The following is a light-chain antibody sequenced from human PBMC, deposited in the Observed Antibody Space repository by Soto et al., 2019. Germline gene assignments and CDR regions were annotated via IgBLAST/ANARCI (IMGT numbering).Light chain of an antibody. V-gene: IGLV1-40*01. CDR3: ISYRGSDTSDV. J-gene: IGLJ1*01. CDR2: GNT. Sequence: QSVLTQPPSVSGAPGQRVTISCTGSSSNIGAGYDVHWYQQFPGTTPKFLIYGNTNRPSGVPDRFSASKSGNTASLTISGLQAEDEADYYCISYRGSDTSDVFGTGTKLTVL. CDR1: SSNIGAGYD.